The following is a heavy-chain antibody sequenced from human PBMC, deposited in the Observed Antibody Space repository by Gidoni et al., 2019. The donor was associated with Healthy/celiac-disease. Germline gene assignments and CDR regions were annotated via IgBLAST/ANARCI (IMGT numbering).Heavy chain of an antibody. V-gene: IGHV6-1*01. CDR1: GASVSTNSAA. Sequence: QLQLQHSGPGLVKPSQPLSLTCAISGASVSTNSAAWNWIRQSPSGGLEWLGRTYYRSKWYNDYAVSVKSRITINPDTSKNQFALQLNSVTPEDTAVYYCARRGPHELDFWGQGTLVTVSS. J-gene: IGHJ4*02. CDR2: TYYRSKWYN. CDR3: ARRGPHELDF. D-gene: IGHD5-12*01.